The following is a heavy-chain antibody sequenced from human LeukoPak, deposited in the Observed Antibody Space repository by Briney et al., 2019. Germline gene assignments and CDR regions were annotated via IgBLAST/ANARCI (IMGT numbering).Heavy chain of an antibody. V-gene: IGHV1-2*06. CDR1: GYTFTVYY. D-gene: IGHD3-22*01. Sequence: ASVNVSCTASGYTFTVYYMHWVRQAPGQGLEWMGRINPNSGGTNYAQKFQGRVTMTRDTSISTAYMELSRLRSDDTAVYYCASANYYDILDYWGQGTLVTVSS. CDR3: ASANYYDILDY. CDR2: INPNSGGT. J-gene: IGHJ4*02.